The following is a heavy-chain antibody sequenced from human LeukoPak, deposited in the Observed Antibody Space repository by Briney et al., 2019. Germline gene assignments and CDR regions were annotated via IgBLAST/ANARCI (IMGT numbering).Heavy chain of an antibody. CDR1: GYTLTSYY. CDR3: AKAGEYCSSTSCYGWFDP. V-gene: IGHV1-46*01. CDR2: INPSGGST. Sequence: ASVKVSCKASGYTLTSYYMHWVRQAPGQGLEWMGLINPSGGSTNYAQKFQGRVTMTRDMSTSTVYMELSSLRAEDTAVYYCAKAGEYCSSTSCYGWFDPWGQGTLVTVSS. D-gene: IGHD2-2*01. J-gene: IGHJ5*02.